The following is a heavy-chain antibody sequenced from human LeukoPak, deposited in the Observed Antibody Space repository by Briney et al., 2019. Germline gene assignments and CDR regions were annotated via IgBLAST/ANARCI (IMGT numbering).Heavy chain of an antibody. J-gene: IGHJ3*02. V-gene: IGHV3-23*01. CDR1: GFTFRSYA. Sequence: GGSLRLSCAASGFTFRSYAMSWVRQAPGKGLEWVSTLSGSDSSRYYADSVKGRFTISRDNSKNTLYLQMNSLRAEDTAVYYCAKDRDYDSSGYYSDAFDIWGQGTMVTVSS. CDR3: AKDRDYDSSGYYSDAFDI. CDR2: LSGSDSSR. D-gene: IGHD3-22*01.